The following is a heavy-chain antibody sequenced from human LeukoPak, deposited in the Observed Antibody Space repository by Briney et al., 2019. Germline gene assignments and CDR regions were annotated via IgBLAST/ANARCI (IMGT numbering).Heavy chain of an antibody. J-gene: IGHJ3*02. CDR2: IYYSGSA. CDR1: GGSISSYY. CDR3: ARGLEEMATIDAFDI. D-gene: IGHD5-24*01. V-gene: IGHV4-39*07. Sequence: SETLSLTCTVSGGSISSYYWGWIRQPPGKGLEWIGSIYYSGSAYYNPSLKSRVTISVDTSKNQFSLKLSSVTAADTAVYYCARGLEEMATIDAFDIWGQGTMVTVSS.